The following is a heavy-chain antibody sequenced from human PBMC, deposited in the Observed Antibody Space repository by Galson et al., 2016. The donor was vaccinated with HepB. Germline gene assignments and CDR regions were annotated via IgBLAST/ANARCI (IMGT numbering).Heavy chain of an antibody. CDR3: SRDGPFPDSSGWSVWFDP. V-gene: IGHV3-21*06. Sequence: SLRLSCAASGFTFNSYGMSWVRQAPGKGLEWVSSISRSGSYTFYAASVKGRFTISRDNDENSLSLQMGWLRAEDTALYYCSRDGPFPDSSGWSVWFDPGGQGTLVTVSS. J-gene: IGHJ5*02. D-gene: IGHD6-19*01. CDR1: GFTFNSYG. CDR2: ISRSGSYT.